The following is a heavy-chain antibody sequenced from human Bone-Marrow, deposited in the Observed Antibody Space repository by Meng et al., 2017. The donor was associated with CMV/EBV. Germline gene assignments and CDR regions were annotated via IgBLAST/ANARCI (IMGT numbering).Heavy chain of an antibody. D-gene: IGHD2-8*01. V-gene: IGHV3-15*01. CDR1: GFTFSGAW. CDR2: IKSRGDGGTT. Sequence: GESLKISCAASGFTFSGAWMSWVRQAPGKGLEWVGHIKSRGDGGTTNYPAPVKGRFTISRDDSENTLYLQMNSLKTDDTGVYFCITDLPYVGVYPFDYWGQGTLVTVSS. CDR3: ITDLPYVGVYPFDY. J-gene: IGHJ4*02.